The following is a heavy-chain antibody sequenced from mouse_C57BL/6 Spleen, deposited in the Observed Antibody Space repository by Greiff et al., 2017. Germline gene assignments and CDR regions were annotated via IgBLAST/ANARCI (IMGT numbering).Heavy chain of an antibody. CDR1: DYTFTSYG. J-gene: IGHJ3*01. Sequence: QVQLKQSGAELARPGASVKLSCKASDYTFTSYGISWVKQRTGQGLEWIGEIYPRSGNTYYNEKFKGKATLTADKSSSTAYMELRSLTSEDSAVYFCARSGDGGAYWGQGTLVTVSA. D-gene: IGHD2-3*01. CDR3: ARSGDGGAY. CDR2: IYPRSGNT. V-gene: IGHV1-81*01.